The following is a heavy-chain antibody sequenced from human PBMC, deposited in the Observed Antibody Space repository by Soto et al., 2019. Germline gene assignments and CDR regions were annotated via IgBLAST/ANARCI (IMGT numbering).Heavy chain of an antibody. V-gene: IGHV3-7*01. J-gene: IGHJ4*02. CDR3: ARDIGFDYVN. D-gene: IGHD3-16*01. CDR1: GFNVMGYL. CDR2: VKEDGSEL. Sequence: GGSLRLSCAVSGFNVMGYLMSWVRQAPGKGLEWVASVKEDGSELYYLHSVRGRFSISRDSAGNALHLTMNYLSAEDTGVYFCARDIGFDYVNWGQGIPVTVSS.